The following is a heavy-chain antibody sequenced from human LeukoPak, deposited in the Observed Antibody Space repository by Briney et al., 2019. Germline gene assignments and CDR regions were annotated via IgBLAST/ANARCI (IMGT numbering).Heavy chain of an antibody. J-gene: IGHJ4*02. CDR3: ARGNYYYESSGYSSDYFDY. CDR2: INPNSGGT. CDR1: GYTFTGYY. V-gene: IGHV1-2*02. Sequence: ASVKVSCKASGYTFTGYYMHWVRQAPGQGLEWMGWINPNSGGTNYAQKFQGRVTMTRDTSISTAYMELSRLRSDDTAVYYRARGNYYYESSGYSSDYFDYWGQGTLVTVSS. D-gene: IGHD3-22*01.